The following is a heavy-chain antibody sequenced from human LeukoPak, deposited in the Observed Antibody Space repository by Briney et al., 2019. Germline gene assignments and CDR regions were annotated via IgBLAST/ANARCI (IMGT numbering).Heavy chain of an antibody. CDR3: AREDGGYSGYDPFYFDY. V-gene: IGHV1-69*13. CDR2: IIPIFGTA. Sequence: SVKVSCKASGGTFSSYAISWVRQAPGQGLEWMGGIIPIFGTANYAQKFQGRVTITADESTSTAYMELSSLRSDDTAVYYCAREDGGYSGYDPFYFDYWGQGTLVTVSS. J-gene: IGHJ4*02. CDR1: GGTFSSYA. D-gene: IGHD5-12*01.